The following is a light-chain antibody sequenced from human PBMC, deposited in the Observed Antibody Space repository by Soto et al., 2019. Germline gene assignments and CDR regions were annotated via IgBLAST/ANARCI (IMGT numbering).Light chain of an antibody. CDR3: MQAAQWPRT. Sequence: DVVITQSPLSLPVTLGQPGSISCSSSQSLVSSDGNTYLNWFHQRPGQSPRRLIYKVSNRDSGVPDRFSGSGSGTEFTLTISRVEAEDAGAYYCMQAAQWPRTFGPGTKVDIK. V-gene: IGKV2-30*01. CDR2: KVS. J-gene: IGKJ3*01. CDR1: QSLVSSDGNTY.